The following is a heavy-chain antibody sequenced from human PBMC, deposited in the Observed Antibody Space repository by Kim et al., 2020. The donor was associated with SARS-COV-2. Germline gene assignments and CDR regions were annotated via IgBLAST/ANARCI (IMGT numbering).Heavy chain of an antibody. CDR1: GFNFSSYG. J-gene: IGHJ6*02. D-gene: IGHD3-10*01. CDR3: AKNIGELAIYYYGMDV. CDR2: VSSDGSNK. V-gene: IGHV3-30*18. Sequence: GGSLRLSCAASGFNFSSYGLHWVRQAPGKGLEWVALVSSDGSNKYFADSVKGRFTISRDNSKNTLYLQMNSLRAEDTAVYYCAKNIGELAIYYYGMDVWGQGTTVTVSS.